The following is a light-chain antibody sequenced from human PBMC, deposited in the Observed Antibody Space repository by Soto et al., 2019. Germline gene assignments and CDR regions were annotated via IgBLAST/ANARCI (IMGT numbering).Light chain of an antibody. CDR1: QTISNW. V-gene: IGKV1-5*01. J-gene: IGKJ1*01. CDR2: DAS. Sequence: DIPMTQSPSTLSASVGDRVTITCRASQTISNWLAWYQQKPGKPPNLLIHDASSLESGVPSRFSGSRSRTEFTLPISSLQPDDFATYYCQQSNGTFGQGTKVEIK. CDR3: QQSNGT.